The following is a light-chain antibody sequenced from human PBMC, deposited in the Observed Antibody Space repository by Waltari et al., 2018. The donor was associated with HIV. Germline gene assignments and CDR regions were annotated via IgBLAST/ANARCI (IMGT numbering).Light chain of an antibody. V-gene: IGKV3-20*01. CDR3: QQYGTSPRYT. CDR2: GAS. CDR1: QSVGSIY. Sequence: EIVLTQSPGTLSLSPGERATLSCRASQSVGSIYLAWYQQKPGQAPRLLIYGASNRATGIPDRVSGSGSGTDFTLTISGLEPEDFAVYYCQQYGTSPRYTFGQGTKLEIK. J-gene: IGKJ2*01.